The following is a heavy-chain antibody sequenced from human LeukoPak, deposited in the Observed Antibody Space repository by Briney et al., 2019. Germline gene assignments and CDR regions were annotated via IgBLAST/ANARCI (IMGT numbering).Heavy chain of an antibody. Sequence: GGSLRLSCAASGFTFSSYAMHWVRQAPGKGLEWVAVISYDGSNKYYADSVKGRFTISRDNSKNTLYLQMNSLRVEDTAVYYCARDQGGYNPWGQGTLVTVSS. CDR2: ISYDGSNK. CDR3: ARDQGGYNP. D-gene: IGHD5-12*01. CDR1: GFTFSSYA. V-gene: IGHV3-30-3*01. J-gene: IGHJ5*02.